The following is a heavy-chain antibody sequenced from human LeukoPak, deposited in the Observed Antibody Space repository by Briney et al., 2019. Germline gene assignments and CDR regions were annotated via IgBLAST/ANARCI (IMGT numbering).Heavy chain of an antibody. D-gene: IGHD4-17*01. CDR2: ISYDGSNK. CDR1: GFTFSSYA. CDR3: AREYHGDSVAYYFDY. V-gene: IGHV3-30-3*01. J-gene: IGHJ4*02. Sequence: PGGSLRLSCAASGFTFSSYAMHWVRQAPGKGLEWVAVISYDGSNKYYADSVKGRFTISRDNSKNTLYLQMNSLRAEDTAVYYCAREYHGDSVAYYFDYWGQGTLVTVSS.